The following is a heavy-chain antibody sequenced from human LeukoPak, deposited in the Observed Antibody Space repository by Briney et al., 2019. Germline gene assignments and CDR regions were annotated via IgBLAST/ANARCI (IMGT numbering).Heavy chain of an antibody. D-gene: IGHD3-10*01. V-gene: IGHV4-61*02. J-gene: IGHJ6*02. CDR1: GGSISSGSYY. CDR2: IYTSGST. CDR3: ARYYYGSGSYYNVPRGMDV. Sequence: SETLSLTCTVSGGSISSGSYYWSWIRQPAGKGLEWVGRIYTSGSTHYNPSLKSRVTISVDTSKNQFSLKLSSVTAADTAVYYCARYYYGSGSYYNVPRGMDVWGQGTTVTVSS.